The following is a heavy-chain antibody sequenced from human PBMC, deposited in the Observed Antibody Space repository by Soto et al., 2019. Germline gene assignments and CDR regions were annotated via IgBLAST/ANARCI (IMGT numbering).Heavy chain of an antibody. CDR1: GGSISSSSYY. CDR2: IYYSGST. Sequence: SETLSLTCTVSGGSISSSSYYWGWIRQPPGKGLEWIGSIYYSGSTYYNPSLKSRVTISVDTSKNQFSLKLSSVTAADTAVYYCARFWGAAAGTLDYWGQGTLVTVSS. J-gene: IGHJ4*02. V-gene: IGHV4-39*07. D-gene: IGHD6-13*01. CDR3: ARFWGAAAGTLDY.